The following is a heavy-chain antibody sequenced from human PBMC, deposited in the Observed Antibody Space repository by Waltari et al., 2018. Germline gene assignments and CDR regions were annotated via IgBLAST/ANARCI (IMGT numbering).Heavy chain of an antibody. D-gene: IGHD6-19*01. Sequence: QVQLVQSGAEVKRPGASVTVSCKASGFTFTNFYMHWVRQAPGQGLEWMGIINPGGGHTKYAQQFQGRITVTRDTSTSTTYMEVRTLESDDTAVYYCARDQRAVPTASIYAFEIWGQGTVVTVSS. V-gene: IGHV1-46*01. CDR1: GFTFTNFY. CDR3: ARDQRAVPTASIYAFEI. J-gene: IGHJ3*02. CDR2: INPGGGHT.